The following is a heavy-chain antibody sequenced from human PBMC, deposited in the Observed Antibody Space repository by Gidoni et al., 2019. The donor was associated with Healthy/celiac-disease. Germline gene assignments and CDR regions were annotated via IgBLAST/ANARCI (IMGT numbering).Heavy chain of an antibody. CDR3: ARVVAAAGFPRYYYYYYGMDV. D-gene: IGHD6-13*01. Sequence: VQLVPSGSELTQPVASVTVSCKASGYTFTSYAMTWLRQAPGQGLEWMGWINTNTGNPTYAQGFTGRFVFSLDTSVSTAYLQISSLKAEDTAVYYCARVVAAAGFPRYYYYYYGMDVWGQGTTVTVSS. CDR1: GYTFTSYA. J-gene: IGHJ6*02. CDR2: INTNTGNP. V-gene: IGHV7-4-1*02.